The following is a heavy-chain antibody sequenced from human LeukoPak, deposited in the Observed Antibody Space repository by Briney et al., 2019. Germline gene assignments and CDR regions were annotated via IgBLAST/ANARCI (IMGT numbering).Heavy chain of an antibody. Sequence: GGSLRLSCAASGFTFSSYSMNWVRQAPGKGLEWVSFISSSSSTIYYADSVKGRFTISRDNTKNSLYLQMNSLRAEDTAVYYCARDRGGSYAAIDYWGQGTLVTVSS. CDR1: GFTFSSYS. D-gene: IGHD1-26*01. CDR2: ISSSSSTI. J-gene: IGHJ4*02. V-gene: IGHV3-48*04. CDR3: ARDRGGSYAAIDY.